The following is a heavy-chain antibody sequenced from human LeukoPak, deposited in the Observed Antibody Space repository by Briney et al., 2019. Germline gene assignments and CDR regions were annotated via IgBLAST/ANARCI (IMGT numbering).Heavy chain of an antibody. CDR2: ISVSGNT. CDR3: ARDWRDSSGKFPNDAFDI. V-gene: IGHV3-21*06. CDR1: GFTLSSYA. Sequence: GGSLRLSCAASGFTLSSYAMSWVRQGPGKGLEWVSAISVSGNTYHADSVKGRFTISRDNAKNSLYLQMNSLRAEDTAVYYCARDWRDSSGKFPNDAFDIWGQGTMVTVSS. D-gene: IGHD3-22*01. J-gene: IGHJ3*02.